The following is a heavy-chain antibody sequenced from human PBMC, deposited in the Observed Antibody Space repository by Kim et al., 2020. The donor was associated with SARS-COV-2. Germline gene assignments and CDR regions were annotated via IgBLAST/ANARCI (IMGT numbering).Heavy chain of an antibody. J-gene: IGHJ2*01. CDR3: ARGYRYWYFDL. CDR2: IYYSGST. CDR1: GGSVSSGSYY. Sequence: SETLSLTCTVSGGSVSSGSYYWSWIRQPPGKGLEWIGYIYYSGSTNYNPSLKSRVTISVDTSKNQFSLKLSSVTAADTAVYYCARGYRYWYFDLWGRGTL. D-gene: IGHD1-20*01. V-gene: IGHV4-61*01.